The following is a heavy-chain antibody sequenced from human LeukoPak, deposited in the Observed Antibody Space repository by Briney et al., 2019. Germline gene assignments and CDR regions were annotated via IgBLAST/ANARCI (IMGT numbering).Heavy chain of an antibody. CDR1: GYTFTGHY. J-gene: IGHJ4*02. CDR3: ARARSSWDQLDY. V-gene: IGHV1-2*02. D-gene: IGHD6-13*01. Sequence: ASVKVSCKASGYTFTGHYIHWVRQAPGQGLEWMGWIIPNSGDTRYAQKFQGRVTITRDTSISTAYMDMSRLRSDDTAVYYCARARSSWDQLDYWGQGTLVTVSS. CDR2: IIPNSGDT.